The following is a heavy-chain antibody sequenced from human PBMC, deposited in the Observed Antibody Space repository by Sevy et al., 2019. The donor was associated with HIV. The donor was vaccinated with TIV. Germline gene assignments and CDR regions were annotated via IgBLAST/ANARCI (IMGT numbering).Heavy chain of an antibody. Sequence: SETLSLTCAVYGGSFSGYYWSWIRQPPGKGLEWIGEINHSGSTNYNPSLKSRVTISVDTSKNQFSLKLSSVIAADTAVYYCARGAIAGGGDYWGQGTLVTVSS. CDR3: ARGAIAGGGDY. CDR1: GGSFSGYY. D-gene: IGHD6-13*01. J-gene: IGHJ4*02. V-gene: IGHV4-34*01. CDR2: INHSGST.